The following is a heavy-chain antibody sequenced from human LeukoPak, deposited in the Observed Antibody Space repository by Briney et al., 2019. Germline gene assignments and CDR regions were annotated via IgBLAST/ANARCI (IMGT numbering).Heavy chain of an antibody. CDR1: GYTFTGHY. D-gene: IGHD6-6*01. CDR3: ARRIAGRLINDAFDI. V-gene: IGHV1-2*02. J-gene: IGHJ3*02. CDR2: INPYSGGT. Sequence: ASVKVSCKASGYTFTGHYMHWVRQAPGQGLEWMGWINPYSGGTHYALIFQDRVTMTRDTSISTAYMELSRLRSDDTVVYYCARRIAGRLINDAFDIWGQGTMVTVSS.